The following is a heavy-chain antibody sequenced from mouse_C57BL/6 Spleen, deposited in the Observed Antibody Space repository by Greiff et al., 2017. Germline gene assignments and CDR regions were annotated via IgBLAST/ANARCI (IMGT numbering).Heavy chain of an antibody. Sequence: QVQLQQPGAELVKPGASVKMSCKASGYTFTSYWITWVKQRPGQGLEWIGEIYPGSGSTNYNEKFKSKATLTVDTSSSTAYMQLSSLTSEDSAVYYCARSSGSYGHAMDYWGQGTSVTVSS. D-gene: IGHD1-1*02. V-gene: IGHV1-55*01. J-gene: IGHJ4*01. CDR1: GYTFTSYW. CDR2: IYPGSGST. CDR3: ARSSGSYGHAMDY.